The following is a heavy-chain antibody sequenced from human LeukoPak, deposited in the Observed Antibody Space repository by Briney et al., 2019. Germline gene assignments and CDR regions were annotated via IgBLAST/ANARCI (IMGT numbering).Heavy chain of an antibody. V-gene: IGHV3-23*01. CDR1: GFTFSSYA. Sequence: PGGSLRLSCAASGFTFSSYAMSWVRQAPGKGLEWVSAISGSGGSTYYADSVKGRFTISRDNSKNTLYLQMNSLRAEDTAVYYCAKDGFQTWTYGMDVWGQGTTVTVS. CDR3: AKDGFQTWTYGMDV. J-gene: IGHJ6*02. CDR2: ISGSGGST. D-gene: IGHD3-10*01.